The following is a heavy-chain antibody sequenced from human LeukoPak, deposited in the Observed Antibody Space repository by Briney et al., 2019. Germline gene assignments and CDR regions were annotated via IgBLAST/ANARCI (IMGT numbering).Heavy chain of an antibody. V-gene: IGHV1-46*01. Sequence: ASVKVSCKASGYTFTTYYMHWIRQAPGQGLEWMGVINPSGGSTSYAQNFQGRVTMTRDMSTSTVYMELSSLRSEDTAVYYCARKDLHDILTGYYEDDAFDIWGQGTMVTVSS. CDR2: INPSGGST. CDR3: ARKDLHDILTGYYEDDAFDI. CDR1: GYTFTTYY. J-gene: IGHJ3*02. D-gene: IGHD3-9*01.